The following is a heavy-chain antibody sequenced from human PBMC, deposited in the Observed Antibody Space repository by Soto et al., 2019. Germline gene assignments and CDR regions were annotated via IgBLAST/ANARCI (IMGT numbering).Heavy chain of an antibody. CDR2: ISPKSTYR. Sequence: QVHLVESGGGLVKPGGSLRLSCPTSGFPFSDYYMSWIRQAPGKGLEWLSHISPKSTYRNYADSVKGRFTISRDNTKSSLFLQMNSLGVEDTAVYYCVRGGGGGLFEHWGQGVLVIVSS. CDR1: GFPFSDYY. V-gene: IGHV3-11*06. D-gene: IGHD2-21*01. J-gene: IGHJ4*02. CDR3: VRGGGGGLFEH.